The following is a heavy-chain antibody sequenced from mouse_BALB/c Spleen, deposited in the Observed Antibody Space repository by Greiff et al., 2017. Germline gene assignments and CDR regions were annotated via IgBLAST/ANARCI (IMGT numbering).Heavy chain of an antibody. J-gene: IGHJ1*01. D-gene: IGHD2-4*01. CDR3: TRGGSTMITPWYFDV. Sequence: QVQLQQPGAELVKPGASVKLSCKASGYTFTSYYMYWVKQRPGQGLEWIGGINPSNGGTNFNEKFKSKATLTVDKSSSTAYMQLSSLTSEDSAVYYCTRGGSTMITPWYFDVWGAGTTVTVSS. CDR1: GYTFTSYY. V-gene: IGHV1S81*02. CDR2: INPSNGGT.